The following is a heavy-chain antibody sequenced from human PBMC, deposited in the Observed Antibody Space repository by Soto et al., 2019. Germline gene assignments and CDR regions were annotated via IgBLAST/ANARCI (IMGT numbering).Heavy chain of an antibody. V-gene: IGHV1-69*01. Sequence: QVQLVQSGAEVKKPGSSVKVSCEASGGSFSSYAIVWVRQAPGQGLEWMGGTIPILGTANYAQKFQGRVTITADELTSTAYMELSSLRSEDTAVYYCARVRLVPAAADYHYYYYGMDVWGQGSTVTVSS. CDR2: TIPILGTA. J-gene: IGHJ6*02. CDR1: GGSFSSYA. D-gene: IGHD2-2*01. CDR3: ARVRLVPAAADYHYYYYGMDV.